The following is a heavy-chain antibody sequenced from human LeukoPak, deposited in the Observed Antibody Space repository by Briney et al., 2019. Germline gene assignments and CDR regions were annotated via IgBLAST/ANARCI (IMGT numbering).Heavy chain of an antibody. CDR3: ARADYYGSGSFIGMDV. CDR2: IYPGDSDT. J-gene: IGHJ6*04. V-gene: IGHV5-51*01. CDR1: GYSFTSYW. Sequence: GESLKISCKGSGYSFTSYWIGWVRQMPGKGLEWMGIIYPGDSDTRYNPSFQGQVTISADKSISTAYLQWSSLKASDTAMYYCARADYYGSGSFIGMDVWGKGTTVTVSS. D-gene: IGHD3-10*01.